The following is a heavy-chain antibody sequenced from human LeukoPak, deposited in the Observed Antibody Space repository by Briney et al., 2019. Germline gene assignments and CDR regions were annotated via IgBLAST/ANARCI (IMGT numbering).Heavy chain of an antibody. Sequence: PSETLSHTCTVSDYSISSGYYWGWIGQPPGKGLEWIGSIYHSGNTYYNPSLKSRVTISVDTSKNQFSLKLSSVTAADTAVYYCARLVGATASFWGQGTLVTVSS. CDR2: IYHSGNT. V-gene: IGHV4-38-2*02. CDR3: ARLVGATASF. J-gene: IGHJ4*02. D-gene: IGHD1-26*01. CDR1: DYSISSGYY.